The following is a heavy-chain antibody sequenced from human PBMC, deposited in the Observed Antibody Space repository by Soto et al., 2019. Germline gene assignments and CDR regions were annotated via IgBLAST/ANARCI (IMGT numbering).Heavy chain of an antibody. CDR3: ARGKGMEENYYYYGLDI. J-gene: IGHJ6*02. CDR2: INGGTGQT. Sequence: ASVKVSGKASGYSFSTYAMHWVRQAPGQSLEWMGWINGGTGQTKFSQRFQDRITITRDTSASTAYMELSSLRSEDTAVYYCARGKGMEENYYYYGLDIWGQGTTVTVSS. D-gene: IGHD1-1*01. CDR1: GYSFSTYA. V-gene: IGHV1-3*01.